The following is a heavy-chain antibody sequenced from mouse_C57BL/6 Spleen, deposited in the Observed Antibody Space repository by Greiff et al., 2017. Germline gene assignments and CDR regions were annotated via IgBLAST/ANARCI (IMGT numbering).Heavy chain of an antibody. D-gene: IGHD2-10*01. CDR1: GYTFTDYE. Sequence: VQVVESGAELVRPGASVTLSCKASGYTFTDYEMHWVKQTPVHGLEWIGAIDPETGGTAYNQKFKGKAILTADKSSSTAYMELRSLTSEDSAVYYCTRASYFDAMDYWGQGTSVTVSS. CDR2: IDPETGGT. J-gene: IGHJ4*01. V-gene: IGHV1-15*01. CDR3: TRASYFDAMDY.